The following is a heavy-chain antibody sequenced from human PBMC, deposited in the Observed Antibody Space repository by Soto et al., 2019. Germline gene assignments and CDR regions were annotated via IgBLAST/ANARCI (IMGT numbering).Heavy chain of an antibody. J-gene: IGHJ4*02. Sequence: EVQLLESGGDLVQPGGSLRLSCTASGFIFSDYAMNWVRQAPGKRLEWVSSFTGTSGHTYYAGSVRGRFTISRDNSKNTLYLQMSSLRAEDTAIYYCAKGTRQSCSGATCYPFDFWGQGTLVAVSS. V-gene: IGHV3-23*01. D-gene: IGHD2-2*01. CDR3: AKGTRQSCSGATCYPFDF. CDR2: FTGTSGHT. CDR1: GFIFSDYA.